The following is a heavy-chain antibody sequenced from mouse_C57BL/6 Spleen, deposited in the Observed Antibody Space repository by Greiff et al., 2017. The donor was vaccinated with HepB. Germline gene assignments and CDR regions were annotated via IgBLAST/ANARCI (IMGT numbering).Heavy chain of an antibody. CDR1: GYTFTSYW. D-gene: IGHD4-1*01. J-gene: IGHJ2*01. CDR3: ARRELAGTPFDD. CDR2: IDPSDSYT. Sequence: QVQLKQPGAELVKPGASVKLSCKASGYTFTSYWMQWVKQRPGQGLEWIGEIDPSDSYTNYNQKFKGKATLTVDTASSTAYMQLSSLTSEDSAVYYCARRELAGTPFDDWGQGTTLTVSS. V-gene: IGHV1-50*01.